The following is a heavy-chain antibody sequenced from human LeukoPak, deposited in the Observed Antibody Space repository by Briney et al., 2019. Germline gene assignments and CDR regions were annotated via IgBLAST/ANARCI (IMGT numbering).Heavy chain of an antibody. V-gene: IGHV3-7*01. J-gene: IGHJ2*01. D-gene: IGHD3-10*01. CDR3: ARGRGVRYFDL. CDR1: GFTLSSYW. CDR2: IKQDGSEK. Sequence: HPGGSLRLSCAASGFTLSSYWMSWVRQAPGKGLEWVANIKQDGSEKYYVDSVKGRFTISRDNAKNSLYLQMNSLRAEDTAVYYCARGRGVRYFDLWGRGTLVTVSS.